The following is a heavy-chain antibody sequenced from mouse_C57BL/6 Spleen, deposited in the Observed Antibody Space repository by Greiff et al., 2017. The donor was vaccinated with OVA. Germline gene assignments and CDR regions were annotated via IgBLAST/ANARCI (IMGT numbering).Heavy chain of an antibody. J-gene: IGHJ1*03. CDR3: ARFTTVVGYFDV. Sequence: QVQLQQPGAELVKPGASVKMSCKASGYTFTSYWITWVKQRPGQGLEWIGDIYPGSGSTNYNEKVKGKATLTVDKSSSTAYMQLSSLTSGDSAVYYCARFTTVVGYFDVWGTGTTVTVSS. CDR1: GYTFTSYW. V-gene: IGHV1-55*01. CDR2: IYPGSGST. D-gene: IGHD1-1*01.